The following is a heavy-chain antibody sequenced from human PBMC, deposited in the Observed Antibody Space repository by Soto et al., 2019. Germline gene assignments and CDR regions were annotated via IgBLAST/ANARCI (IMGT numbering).Heavy chain of an antibody. CDR1: GFTFDDYA. CDR2: ISWNSGSI. J-gene: IGHJ3*02. Sequence: GGSLRLSCAASGFTFDDYAMHWVRQAPGKGLEWVSGISWNSGSIGYADSVKGRFTISRDNAKNSLYLQMNSLRAEDTALYYCAKDMGCSSTSCYFGNLLDAFDIWGQGTMVTVSS. CDR3: AKDMGCSSTSCYFGNLLDAFDI. V-gene: IGHV3-9*01. D-gene: IGHD2-2*01.